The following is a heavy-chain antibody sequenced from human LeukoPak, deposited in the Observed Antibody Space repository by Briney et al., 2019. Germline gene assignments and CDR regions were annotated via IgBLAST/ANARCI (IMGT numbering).Heavy chain of an antibody. Sequence: SETLSLTCTVSGGSISSHYWSWIRQPPGKGLEWIGYIYYSGSTNYNPSLKSRVTISVDTSKNQFSLKLSSVTAADTAVYYCARDDCSSTSCYAGDNWFDPWGQGTLVTVSS. D-gene: IGHD2-2*01. V-gene: IGHV4-59*08. CDR3: ARDDCSSTSCYAGDNWFDP. CDR1: GGSISSHY. CDR2: IYYSGST. J-gene: IGHJ5*02.